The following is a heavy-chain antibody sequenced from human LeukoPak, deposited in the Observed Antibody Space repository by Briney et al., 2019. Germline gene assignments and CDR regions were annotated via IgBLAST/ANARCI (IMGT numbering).Heavy chain of an antibody. CDR2: MNPNSGNT. D-gene: IGHD6-13*01. J-gene: IGHJ6*03. Sequence: GASVKVSCKASGYTFTGYYMHWGRQAPGPGLEWMGWMNPNSGNTGYAQKFQGRVTITRNTSISTAYMELSSLRSEDTAVYYCARGSSWPLYYYYYMDVWGKGTTVTVSS. V-gene: IGHV1-8*03. CDR3: ARGSSWPLYYYYYMDV. CDR1: GYTFTGYY.